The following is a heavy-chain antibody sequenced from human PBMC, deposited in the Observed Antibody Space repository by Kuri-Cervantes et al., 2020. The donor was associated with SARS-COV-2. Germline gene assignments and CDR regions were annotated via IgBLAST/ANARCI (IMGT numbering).Heavy chain of an antibody. D-gene: IGHD6-6*01. J-gene: IGHJ6*02. CDR3: ARDAGEHLVQFFMDV. CDR1: GFTVSSNY. Sequence: GGSLRLSCAASGFTVSSNYMSWVRQAPGKGLEWVGRIKSKTDGGTTDYAAPVKGRFTISRDDSKNTLYLQMNSLRAEDTAVYYCARDAGEHLVQFFMDVWGQGTAVTVSS. CDR2: IKSKTDGGTT. V-gene: IGHV3-15*01.